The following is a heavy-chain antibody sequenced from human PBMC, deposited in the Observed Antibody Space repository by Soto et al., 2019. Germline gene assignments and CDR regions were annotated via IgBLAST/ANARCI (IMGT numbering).Heavy chain of an antibody. CDR3: ARQKFGYPYAMDV. V-gene: IGHV1-69*01. Sequence: QVQLVQSGAEMKKPGSSVKVSCKASGDTFTNYIINWVRQAPGQGLEWMGGIMPIVGTVNYAQKFQARVTITADESTRTGYMELSSLRSEDRAVYYCARQKFGYPYAMDVWGQGTTVTVSS. CDR1: GDTFTNYI. J-gene: IGHJ6*02. D-gene: IGHD3-10*01. CDR2: IMPIVGTV.